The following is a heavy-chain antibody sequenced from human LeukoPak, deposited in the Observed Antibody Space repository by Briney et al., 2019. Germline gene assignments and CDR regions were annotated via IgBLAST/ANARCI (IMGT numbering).Heavy chain of an antibody. J-gene: IGHJ4*02. CDR1: GDSISSYY. Sequence: NPSETLSLTCTVSGDSISSYYWSWIRQPAGKGLGWIGRIHPSGSTNYNPSLKSRVTLSVDTSKNQFSLKLSSVTAADTAVYYCARGPPPDFDYWGRGTLVTVSS. CDR3: ARGPPPDFDY. CDR2: IHPSGST. V-gene: IGHV4-4*07.